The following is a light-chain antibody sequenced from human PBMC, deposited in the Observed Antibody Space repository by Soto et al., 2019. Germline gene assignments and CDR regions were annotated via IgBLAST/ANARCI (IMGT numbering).Light chain of an antibody. V-gene: IGKV3-15*01. CDR3: HQYYDGPYT. J-gene: IGKJ2*01. Sequence: EIVLTQSPATLSLSPGERATLSCRASQSVSSNVAWYQQIPGQNHXXLXYGASNRATGITVRFSGSGSGTEFTLTISSLQSEDFAVYYCHQYYDGPYTFGQGSKVEI. CDR1: QSVSSN. CDR2: GAS.